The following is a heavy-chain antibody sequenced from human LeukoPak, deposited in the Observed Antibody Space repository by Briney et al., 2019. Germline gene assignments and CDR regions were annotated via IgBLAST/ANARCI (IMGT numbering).Heavy chain of an antibody. V-gene: IGHV3-30*18. CDR3: AKEHWNSGYDSYYFDY. J-gene: IGHJ4*02. Sequence: GRSLRLSCAASGFTFSSYGMHWVRQAPGKGLEWVAVISYDGSNKYYADSVKGRFTISRDNSKNTLYLQMNSLRAEDTAVYYCAKEHWNSGYDSYYFDYWGQGTLVTVSS. CDR2: ISYDGSNK. CDR1: GFTFSSYG. D-gene: IGHD5-12*01.